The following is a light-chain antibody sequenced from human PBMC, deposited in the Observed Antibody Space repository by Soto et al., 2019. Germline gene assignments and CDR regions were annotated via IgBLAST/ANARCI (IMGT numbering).Light chain of an antibody. V-gene: IGKV3-20*01. Sequence: EIVLTQSPASLALSPGEGATLCFSAGQGVSSSYLAWYQQKPGKAPRLLIYAASSMATGIPDRFSGSGSGTDFTLTISRLEPEDFAVYYCQQYGSSPEWTFGQGTKVDIK. CDR2: AAS. J-gene: IGKJ1*01. CDR3: QQYGSSPEWT. CDR1: QGVSSSY.